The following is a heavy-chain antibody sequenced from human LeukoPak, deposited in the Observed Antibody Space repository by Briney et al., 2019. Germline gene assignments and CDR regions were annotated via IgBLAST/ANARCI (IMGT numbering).Heavy chain of an antibody. Sequence: ESGPTLVKPTQTLTLTCTFSGFSLSTSGVGVGWIRQPPGKALEWLALIYWDDDKRYSPSLKSRLTITKDTSKNQVVLTMTNMDPVDAATYYCAHITGYCSGGGCYSFDYWGQGTLVTVSS. CDR2: IYWDDDK. CDR3: AHITGYCSGGGCYSFDY. J-gene: IGHJ4*02. V-gene: IGHV2-5*02. CDR1: GFSLSTSGVG. D-gene: IGHD2-15*01.